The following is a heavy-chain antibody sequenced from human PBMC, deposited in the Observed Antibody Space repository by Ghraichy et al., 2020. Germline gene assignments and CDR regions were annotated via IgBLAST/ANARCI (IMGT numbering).Heavy chain of an antibody. Sequence: GESLNISCAASGFTVSGNYMSWVRQAPGKGLEWVSLIHTDDRTYYADSVKGRFTISRDTSMNTLYLQMNSLRAEDTAVYYCARGRWYDCWGQGTLVTVSS. CDR2: IHTDDRT. CDR3: ARGRWYDC. V-gene: IGHV3-66*01. CDR1: GFTVSGNY. J-gene: IGHJ5*01.